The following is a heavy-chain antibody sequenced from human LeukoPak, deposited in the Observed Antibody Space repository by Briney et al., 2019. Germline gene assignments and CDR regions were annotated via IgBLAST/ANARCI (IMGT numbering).Heavy chain of an antibody. CDR3: AKGFWSDSY. D-gene: IGHD3-3*01. V-gene: IGHV3-23*01. J-gene: IGHJ4*02. CDR1: GFPFRNYA. CDR2: INDNGANT. Sequence: PGGSLRLSCAASGFPFRNYAMYWVRQAPGKGLDWVSSINDNGANTYYADSVKGRFTISRDNSKNTLYLQMNSLRVEDTAIYYCAKGFWSDSYWGQGTLVIVSS.